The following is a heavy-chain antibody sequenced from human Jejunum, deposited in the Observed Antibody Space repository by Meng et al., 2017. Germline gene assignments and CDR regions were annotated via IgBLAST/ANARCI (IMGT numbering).Heavy chain of an antibody. Sequence: DVPVVEAGGGSVQPGGSLRLSCAVSGFPLTTYWMPWVRQAPGKGLMWVSRVNPYGTITNYADSVKGRFTISRDTAKNTLCLQMDSLVADDTAVYYCTRDTFGYHDYWGQGTLVTVSS. J-gene: IGHJ4*02. CDR3: TRDTFGYHDY. CDR2: VNPYGTIT. D-gene: IGHD6-25*01. CDR1: GFPLTTYW. V-gene: IGHV3-74*01.